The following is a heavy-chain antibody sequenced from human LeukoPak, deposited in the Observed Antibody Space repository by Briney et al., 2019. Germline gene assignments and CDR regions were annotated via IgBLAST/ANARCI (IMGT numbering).Heavy chain of an antibody. CDR1: GYTFTSYG. CDR2: ISAYNGNT. V-gene: IGHV1-18*01. Sequence: GASVKVSCKASGYTFTSYGISWVRQAPGQGLEWMGWISAYNGNTNYAQKLQGRVTMTTDTSTSTAYMELRSLRSDDTAVYYCARVYGDDFWSGYYTEGDYFDYWGQGTLVTVSS. J-gene: IGHJ4*02. D-gene: IGHD3-3*01. CDR3: ARVYGDDFWSGYYTEGDYFDY.